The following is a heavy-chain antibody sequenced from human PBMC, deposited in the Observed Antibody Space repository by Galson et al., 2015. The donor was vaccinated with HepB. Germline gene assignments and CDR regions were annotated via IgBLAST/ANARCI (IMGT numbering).Heavy chain of an antibody. CDR2: IYHSGST. D-gene: IGHD3-10*01. Sequence: ETLSLTCTVSGGFITDSSYFWDWIRQPPGKGLEWIGSIYHSGSTYYNPSLKSRVTISVDTSKNQFSLNLNSLTAADTAVFYCARQQGSARGLFDYWGQGILVTVSP. CDR3: ARQQGSARGLFDY. CDR1: GGFITDSSYF. J-gene: IGHJ4*02. V-gene: IGHV4-39*07.